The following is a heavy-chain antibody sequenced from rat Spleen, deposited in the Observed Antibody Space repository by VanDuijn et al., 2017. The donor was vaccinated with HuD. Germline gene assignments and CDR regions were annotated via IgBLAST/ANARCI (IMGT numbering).Heavy chain of an antibody. CDR2: LNKDSNTI. CDR3: VRESFGVDY. CDR1: GFNFNDYW. D-gene: IGHD4-3*01. V-gene: IGHV4-2*01. Sequence: EVKLVESGGGLVQPGRSLKLSCEASGFNFNDYWMGWVRQAPGKGLEWIGELNKDSNTIKFTPSLKDKFTISRDNAQNTLYLQMSKLGSEDTAIYYCVRESFGVDYWGQGVMVTVSS. J-gene: IGHJ2*01.